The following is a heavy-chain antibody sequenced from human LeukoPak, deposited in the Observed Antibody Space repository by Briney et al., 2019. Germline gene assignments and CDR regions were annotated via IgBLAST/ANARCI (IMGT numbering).Heavy chain of an antibody. CDR1: GGSISSYY. CDR2: IYYSGST. V-gene: IGHV4-59*08. D-gene: IGHD3-22*01. J-gene: IGHJ3*02. Sequence: SETLSLTCTVSGGSISSYYWSWIRQPPGKGLEWIGYIYYSGSTNYNPSLKSRVTISVDTSKNQFSLKLSSVTAADTAVYYCARHDSSGYYYWAAFDIWGQGTMVTVSS. CDR3: ARHDSSGYYYWAAFDI.